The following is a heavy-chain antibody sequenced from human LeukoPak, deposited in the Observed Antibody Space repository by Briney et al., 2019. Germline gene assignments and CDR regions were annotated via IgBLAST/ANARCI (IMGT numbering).Heavy chain of an antibody. J-gene: IGHJ4*02. V-gene: IGHV4-34*01. Sequence: SETLSLTCAVYGGSFSGYYWSWIRQPPGKGLEWIGEINHSGSTNYNPSLKSRVTISVDTSKNQFSLKLSSVTAADTAVYYCARTGRLSYGSYYYWGQGTLVTVSS. D-gene: IGHD5-18*01. CDR3: ARTGRLSYGSYYY. CDR1: GGSFSGYY. CDR2: INHSGST.